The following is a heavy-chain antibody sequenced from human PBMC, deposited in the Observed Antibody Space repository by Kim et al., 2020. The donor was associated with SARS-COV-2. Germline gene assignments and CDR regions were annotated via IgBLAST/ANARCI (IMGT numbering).Heavy chain of an antibody. CDR2: IIPIFGTA. J-gene: IGHJ6*02. CDR1: GGTFSSYA. D-gene: IGHD6-13*01. CDR3: ARDWQLVRGLGMDV. V-gene: IGHV1-69*13. Sequence: SVKVSCKASGGTFSSYAISWVRQAPGQGLEWMGGIIPIFGTANYAQKFQGRVTITADESTSTAYMELSSLRSEDTAVYYCARDWQLVRGLGMDVWGQGTTVTVSS.